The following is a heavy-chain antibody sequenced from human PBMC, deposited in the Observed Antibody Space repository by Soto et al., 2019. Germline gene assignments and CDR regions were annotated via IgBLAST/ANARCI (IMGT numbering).Heavy chain of an antibody. J-gene: IGHJ6*02. D-gene: IGHD6-19*01. V-gene: IGHV3-21*01. CDR3: ARAELAVAGRYYYYGMDV. Sequence: GGSLRLSCAASGFTFSSYSMNWFRQAPGKGLEWVSSISSSSSYIYYADSVKGRFTISRDNAKNSLYLQMNSLRAEDTAVYYCARAELAVAGRYYYYGMDVWGQGTTVTVSS. CDR1: GFTFSSYS. CDR2: ISSSSSYI.